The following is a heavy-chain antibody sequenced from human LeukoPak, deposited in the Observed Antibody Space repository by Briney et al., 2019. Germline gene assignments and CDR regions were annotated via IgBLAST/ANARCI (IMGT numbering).Heavy chain of an antibody. CDR3: AKDLAIFGVVIIPIFDY. CDR1: GFTFSSHW. CDR2: ISGSGGST. V-gene: IGHV3-23*01. D-gene: IGHD3-3*01. J-gene: IGHJ4*02. Sequence: PGRSLRLSCAASGFTFSSHWMTWARQAPGKGLEWVSAISGSGGSTYYADSVKGRFTISRDNSKNTLYLQMNSLRAEDTAVYYCAKDLAIFGVVIIPIFDYWGQGTLVTVSS.